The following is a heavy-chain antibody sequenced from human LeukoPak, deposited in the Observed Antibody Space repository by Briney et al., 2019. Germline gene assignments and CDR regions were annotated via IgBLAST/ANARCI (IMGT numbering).Heavy chain of an antibody. CDR1: GGSISSYY. CDR2: IYYSGST. V-gene: IGHV4-59*08. D-gene: IGHD3-10*01. Sequence: PSETLSLTCTVSGGSISSYYWSWIRQPPGKGLEWIGYIYYSGSTNYNPSLKSRATISVDTSKNQFSLKLSSVTAADTAVYYCAGSYYRTPYYYSGMDVWGQGTTVTVSS. CDR3: AGSYYRTPYYYSGMDV. J-gene: IGHJ6*02.